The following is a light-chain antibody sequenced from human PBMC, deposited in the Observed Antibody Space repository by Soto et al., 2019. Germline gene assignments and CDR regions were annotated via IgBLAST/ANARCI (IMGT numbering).Light chain of an antibody. J-gene: IGKJ2*01. CDR1: QSVSRN. Sequence: EIVLTQSPVTLSVSPGERATLSCRASQSVSRNLAWYQQKPGQAPRLLIYDASTRATGIPATFSGSGSGTEFTLTISSLQSEDFAVYYCQQYSTWPPRYTFYQGTKLEIK. CDR2: DAS. CDR3: QQYSTWPPRYT. V-gene: IGKV3-15*01.